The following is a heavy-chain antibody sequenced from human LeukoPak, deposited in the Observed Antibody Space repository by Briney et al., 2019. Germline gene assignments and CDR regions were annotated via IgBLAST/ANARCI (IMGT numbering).Heavy chain of an antibody. CDR2: IIPILGIA. V-gene: IGHV1-69*04. J-gene: IGHJ6*02. Sequence: SVKVSCKASGGTFSSYAISWVRQAPGQGLEWMGRIIPILGIANYAQKFQGRATITADKSTSTAYMELSSLRSEDTAVYYCARDEFGDYYYGMDVWGQGTTVTVSS. D-gene: IGHD3-16*01. CDR3: ARDEFGDYYYGMDV. CDR1: GGTFSSYA.